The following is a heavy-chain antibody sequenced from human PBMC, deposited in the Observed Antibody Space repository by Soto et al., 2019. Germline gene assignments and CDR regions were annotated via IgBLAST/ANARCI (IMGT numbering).Heavy chain of an antibody. D-gene: IGHD6-19*01. CDR2: INSDGSST. CDR1: GFTFSSYW. J-gene: IGHJ4*02. Sequence: EVQLVESGGGLVQPGGSLRISCAASGFTFSSYWMHWVRHAPGKGLVWVSRINSDGSSTNYADSVKGRFTISRDNAKNTLHLQMTSLRAEDTAVYYCARGSSGWYGVDSWGQGTLVTVSS. V-gene: IGHV3-74*01. CDR3: ARGSSGWYGVDS.